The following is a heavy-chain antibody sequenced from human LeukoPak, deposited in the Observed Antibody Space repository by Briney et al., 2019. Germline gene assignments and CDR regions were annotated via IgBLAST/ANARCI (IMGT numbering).Heavy chain of an antibody. CDR3: ARSGYSYGFERTFDY. V-gene: IGHV3-66*01. J-gene: IGHJ4*02. CDR2: IYSGGST. CDR1: GFTVSSNY. Sequence: PGGSLRLSCAASGFTVSSNYMSWVRQAPGKGLEWASVIYSGGSTYYADSVKGRFTISRDNSKNTLYLQMNSLRAEDTAVYYCARSGYSYGFERTFDYWGQGTLVTVSS. D-gene: IGHD5-18*01.